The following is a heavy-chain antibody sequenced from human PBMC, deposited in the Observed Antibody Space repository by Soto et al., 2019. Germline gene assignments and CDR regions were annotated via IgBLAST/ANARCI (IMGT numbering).Heavy chain of an antibody. CDR2: INAGNGNT. D-gene: IGHD3-10*01. Sequence: ASVKVSCKASGYTFTSYAIHWVRQAPGQRLEWMGWINAGNGNTKYAQKFQGRVTMTTDTSTSTAYMELRSLRSDDTAVFYCAREMVRGVGSDYWGQGTLVTVSS. CDR3: AREMVRGVGSDY. V-gene: IGHV1-3*01. J-gene: IGHJ4*02. CDR1: GYTFTSYA.